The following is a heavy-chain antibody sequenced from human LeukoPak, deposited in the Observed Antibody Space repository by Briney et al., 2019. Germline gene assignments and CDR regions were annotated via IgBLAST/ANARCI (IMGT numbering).Heavy chain of an antibody. D-gene: IGHD1-14*01. CDR2: IRYDGSNK. Sequence: GGSLRLSCAASGFTFSSYGMHWVRQAPGKGLEWVAFIRYDGSNKYYADSVKGRFTISRDNSKNTLYLQMNSLRADDTAVYYCARETDNTWAYAFDIWGQGTMVTVSS. CDR3: ARETDNTWAYAFDI. J-gene: IGHJ3*02. V-gene: IGHV3-30*02. CDR1: GFTFSSYG.